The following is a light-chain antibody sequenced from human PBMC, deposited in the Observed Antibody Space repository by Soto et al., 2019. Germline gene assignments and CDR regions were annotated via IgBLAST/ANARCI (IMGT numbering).Light chain of an antibody. Sequence: EIVLTQSPGTLSLSPGERATLSCRASQSVSSTYLAWHQQKPGQAPRLLIYGASSRATGTPDRFSGGGCGTYFTLTISRVEPEDFAVYYCQQCGSSPWTFGQGTKVEIK. CDR2: GAS. CDR3: QQCGSSPWT. CDR1: QSVSSTY. V-gene: IGKV3-20*01. J-gene: IGKJ1*01.